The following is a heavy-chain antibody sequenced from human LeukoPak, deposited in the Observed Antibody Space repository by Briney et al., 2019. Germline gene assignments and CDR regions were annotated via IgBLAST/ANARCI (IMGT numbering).Heavy chain of an antibody. CDR3: ARGERSYYDY. V-gene: IGHV4-4*07. J-gene: IGHJ4*02. Sequence: SSETLSLTCTVSGGSISSYFWSWIRQPAGKGLEWIGRIYISGSTNYIPSLKSRVTMSVDTSKRQFSLKLSSVTAADTAVYFCARGERSYYDYWGQGTLVTVSS. D-gene: IGHD1-26*01. CDR2: IYISGST. CDR1: GGSISSYF.